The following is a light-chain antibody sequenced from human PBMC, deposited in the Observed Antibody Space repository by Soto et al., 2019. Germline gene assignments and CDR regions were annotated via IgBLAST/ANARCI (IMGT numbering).Light chain of an antibody. J-gene: IGKJ1*01. CDR1: QSLLYNSNNKNY. Sequence: DIVMTQSPDSLAVSLGERATISCKSSQSLLYNSNNKNYLSWSQQKPGQPPRLLFYWPSTRESGVPDRFSVSGSGKDFTLTISSLQAEDVAVYYCQQYYTTWTFGQGTRVEIK. CDR2: WPS. V-gene: IGKV4-1*01. CDR3: QQYYTTWT.